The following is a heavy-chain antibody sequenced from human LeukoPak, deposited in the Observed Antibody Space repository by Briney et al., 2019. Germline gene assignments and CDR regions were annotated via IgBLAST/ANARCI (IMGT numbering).Heavy chain of an antibody. CDR2: INSDGSST. V-gene: IGHV3-74*01. CDR1: GFTFSSYW. CDR3: ARGDSSVVPAAKGFDY. J-gene: IGHJ4*02. Sequence: GGSLRLSCAASGFTFSSYWMHWVRQAPGKGLVWVSRINSDGSSTSYADSVKGRFTISRGNAKNTLYLQMNSLRAEDTAVYCCARGDSSVVPAAKGFDYWGQGTLVTVSS. D-gene: IGHD2-2*01.